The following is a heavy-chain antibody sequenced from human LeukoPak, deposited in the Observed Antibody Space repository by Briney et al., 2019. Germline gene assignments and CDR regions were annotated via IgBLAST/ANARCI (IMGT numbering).Heavy chain of an antibody. Sequence: GGSLRLSCAASGFTFDDYGMSWVRQAPGKGLEWVSGINWNGGSTGYADSVKGRFTISRDNAKNSLYLQMNSLRAEDTALYYCAREAYYYGSGSYIYWFDPWGQGTLVTVSS. CDR3: AREAYYYGSGSYIYWFDP. D-gene: IGHD3-10*01. V-gene: IGHV3-20*04. J-gene: IGHJ5*02. CDR2: INWNGGST. CDR1: GFTFDDYG.